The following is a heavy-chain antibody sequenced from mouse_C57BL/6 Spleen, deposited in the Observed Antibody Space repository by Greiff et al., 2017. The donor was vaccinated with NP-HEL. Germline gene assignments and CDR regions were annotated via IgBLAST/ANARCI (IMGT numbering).Heavy chain of an antibody. Sequence: VQLQQSGAELVRPGASVTLSCKASGYTFTDYEMHWVKQTPVHGLEWIGAIDPETGGTAYNQKFKGKAILTADKSSSTAYMELRSLTSEDSAVYYCTRTVDYAMDYWGQGTSVTVSA. CDR1: GYTFTDYE. V-gene: IGHV1-15*01. CDR3: TRTVDYAMDY. CDR2: IDPETGGT. J-gene: IGHJ4*01.